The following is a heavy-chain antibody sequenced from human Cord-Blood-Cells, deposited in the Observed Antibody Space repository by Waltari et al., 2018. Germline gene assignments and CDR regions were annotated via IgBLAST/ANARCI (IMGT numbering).Heavy chain of an antibody. CDR3: ARVNGSGSYYDY. CDR1: GGSFSGYY. Sequence: QVQLQQWGAGLLKPSETLSLTCAVYGGSFSGYYWSWIRQPPGKGLEWIGEINHSGSNNYTPSLKSRVTISVDTSKNQFSLKLSSVTAADTAVYYCARVNGSGSYYDYWGQGTLVTVSS. CDR2: INHSGSN. V-gene: IGHV4-34*01. D-gene: IGHD3-10*01. J-gene: IGHJ4*02.